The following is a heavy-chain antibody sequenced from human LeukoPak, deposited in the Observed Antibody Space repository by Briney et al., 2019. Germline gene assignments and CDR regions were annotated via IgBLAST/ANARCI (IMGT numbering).Heavy chain of an antibody. D-gene: IGHD3-10*01. V-gene: IGHV3-66*01. CDR1: AFTFSSYA. J-gene: IGHJ3*02. CDR3: ARENTMGRGFPRGFDI. Sequence: GRSLRLSCAASAFTFSSYAMSWVRQAPGKGLEWVSIIYSGGSTYHADSVKGRFTISRDNSKNTLYLQMNSLRAEDTAVYYCARENTMGRGFPRGFDIWGQGTMVTVSS. CDR2: IYSGGST.